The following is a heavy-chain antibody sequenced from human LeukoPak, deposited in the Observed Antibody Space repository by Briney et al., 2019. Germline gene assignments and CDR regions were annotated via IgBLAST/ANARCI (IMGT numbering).Heavy chain of an antibody. J-gene: IGHJ4*02. CDR2: IYYSGST. D-gene: IGHD2-2*01. Sequence: KPSETLSLTCTVSGGSISSSSYYWGWIRQPPGKGLEWIGSIYYSGSTYSNPSLQSRVTISVDTSKNQFSLKLNSVTAADTAVYYCARDLSDPSCSSTSCPLDYWGQGTLVTVSS. V-gene: IGHV4-39*02. CDR1: GGSISSSSYY. CDR3: ARDLSDPSCSSTSCPLDY.